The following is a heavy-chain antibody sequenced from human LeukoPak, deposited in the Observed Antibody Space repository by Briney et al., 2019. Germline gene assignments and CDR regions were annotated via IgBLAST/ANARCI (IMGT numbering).Heavy chain of an antibody. V-gene: IGHV3-66*02. CDR1: GINVSANY. CDR3: VSSTGQQLIPYDY. J-gene: IGHJ4*02. Sequence: GGSLRLSCAASGINVSANYMTWIRQAPGKGLEWVSLIYGAGAAYYAESVRGRFIISRDNSKNTLFLQMNSLRAEDTAVYYCVSSTGQQLIPYDYWGQRTHVAVSS. D-gene: IGHD6-13*01. CDR2: IYGAGAA.